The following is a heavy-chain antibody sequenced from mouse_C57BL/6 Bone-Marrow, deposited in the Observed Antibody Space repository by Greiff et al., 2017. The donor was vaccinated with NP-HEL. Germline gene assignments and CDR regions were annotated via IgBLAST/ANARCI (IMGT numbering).Heavy chain of an antibody. J-gene: IGHJ4*01. D-gene: IGHD2-4*01. V-gene: IGHV5-6*01. CDR1: GFTFSSYG. Sequence: EVHLVESGGDLVKPGGSLKLSCAASGFTFSSYGMSWVRQTPDKRLEWVATLSSGGSYTYYPDSVKGRFTISRDNAKNTLYLQMSSLKSEDTAMYYCAGAIYYDYDEAMDYWGQGTSVTVSS. CDR3: AGAIYYDYDEAMDY. CDR2: LSSGGSYT.